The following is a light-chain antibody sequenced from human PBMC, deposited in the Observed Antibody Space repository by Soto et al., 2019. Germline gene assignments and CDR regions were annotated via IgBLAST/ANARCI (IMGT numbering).Light chain of an antibody. V-gene: IGKV3-20*01. CDR1: QSVSRNN. CDR2: CAS. CDR3: QQYDRPPYS. J-gene: IGKJ2*01. Sequence: EIVVTQSPGTLSLSPGERGTLSCRASQSVSRNNLAWYQQRPGQPPRLFIYCASSRAPGIPDRFSGSGSGTDFTLTISRLEPEDSAVYFCQQYDRPPYSFGQGTKLEIK.